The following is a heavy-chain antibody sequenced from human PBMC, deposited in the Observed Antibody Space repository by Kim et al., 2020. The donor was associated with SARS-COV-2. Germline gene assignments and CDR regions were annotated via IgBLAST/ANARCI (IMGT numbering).Heavy chain of an antibody. Sequence: NYNPSLKSRVTISVDTSKNQFSLKLSSVTAADTAVYYCARHEGGNFAFDIWGQGTMVTVSS. CDR3: ARHEGGNFAFDI. J-gene: IGHJ3*02. V-gene: IGHV4-59*08. D-gene: IGHD2-21*02.